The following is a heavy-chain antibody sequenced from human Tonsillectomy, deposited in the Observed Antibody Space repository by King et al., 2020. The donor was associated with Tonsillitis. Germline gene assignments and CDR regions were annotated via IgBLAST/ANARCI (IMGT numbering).Heavy chain of an antibody. CDR2: MYDSGTI. CDR1: GGSISSTDHY. Sequence: QLQESGPGVVKPSETLSLTCTVSGGSISSTDHYWAWLRQPPGKGLEWIGYMYDSGTIFYNPSLNSRITISGGTPENQFSLKPGSVTAADTAVYFCARYVSGSFDYWGQGALVTVSS. V-gene: IGHV4-39*01. D-gene: IGHD6-19*01. J-gene: IGHJ4*02. CDR3: ARYVSGSFDY.